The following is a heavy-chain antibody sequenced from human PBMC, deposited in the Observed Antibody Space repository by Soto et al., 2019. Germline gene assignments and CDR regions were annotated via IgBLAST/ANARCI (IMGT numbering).Heavy chain of an antibody. J-gene: IGHJ6*02. V-gene: IGHV1-46*01. Sequence: GASVKVSCKASGYTFTSYYMHWVRQAPGQGLEWMGIINPSGGSTSYAQKFQGRVTMTRDTSTSTVYMELSSLRSEDTAVYYCARDSSRRRETIVVGVAAAPFYYYGMDGWGQGTTVTVSS. CDR1: GYTFTSYY. CDR3: ARDSSRRRETIVVGVAAAPFYYYGMDG. CDR2: INPSGGST. D-gene: IGHD2-15*01.